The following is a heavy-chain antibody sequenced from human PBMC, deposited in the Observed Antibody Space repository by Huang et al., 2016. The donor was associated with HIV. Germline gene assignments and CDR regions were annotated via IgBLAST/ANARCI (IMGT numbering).Heavy chain of an antibody. Sequence: EVQLVESGGGLVQPGGSLRLSCAAFGFTFSNYAMHWVRQAPGKGLEYVSAISTTGGSTYYADSVKGRFTISRDNSKITLYLQMGSLSAEDMAVYYCARGYCSGGRCYSGFDSWGQGTLVTVSS. CDR2: ISTTGGST. J-gene: IGHJ4*02. V-gene: IGHV3-64*07. CDR3: ARGYCSGGRCYSGFDS. D-gene: IGHD2-15*01. CDR1: GFTFSNYA.